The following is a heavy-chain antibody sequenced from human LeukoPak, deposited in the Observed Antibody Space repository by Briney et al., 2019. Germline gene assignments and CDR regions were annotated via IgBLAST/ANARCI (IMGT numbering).Heavy chain of an antibody. CDR1: GGSISSSSYY. D-gene: IGHD4-17*01. V-gene: IGHV4-39*01. CDR3: ARTIRRRTTSFFDH. Sequence: SETLSLTCTVSGGSISSSSYYWGWIRHPPGKGLEWIGSIYYSGSTYYNPSLKSRVTISVDTSKNQFSLKLSSVTAADTAVYYCARTIRRRTTSFFDHWGQGTLVTVSS. CDR2: IYYSGST. J-gene: IGHJ4*02.